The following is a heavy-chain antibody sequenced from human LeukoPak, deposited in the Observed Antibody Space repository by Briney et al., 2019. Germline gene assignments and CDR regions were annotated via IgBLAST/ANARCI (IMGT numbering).Heavy chain of an antibody. V-gene: IGHV4-39*01. D-gene: IGHD3-10*01. J-gene: IGHJ4*02. CDR3: ARHADSGFGELAFDY. CDR2: IYYSGAT. CDR1: GGSISSSSYY. Sequence: KSSETLSLTCTVSGGSISSSSYYWGWIRQPPGKGLEWIGSIYYSGATYYNPSLKSRVTISVDTSKNQFSLKLTSVTAADTAVYYCARHADSGFGELAFDYWGQGTLVTVSS.